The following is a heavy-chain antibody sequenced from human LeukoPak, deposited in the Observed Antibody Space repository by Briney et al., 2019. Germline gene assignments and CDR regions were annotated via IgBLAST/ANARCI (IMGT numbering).Heavy chain of an antibody. CDR3: ARGLPPTYSSSWPQSWFHP. V-gene: IGHV4-4*07. D-gene: IGHD6-13*01. J-gene: IGHJ5*02. Sequence: SETLSLTCTVSGGSISSYYWSWIRQPAGKGLEWIGRIYTSGSSNYNASLKSRVNMLVDTSKNQFSLRLSSVTAAHTGVYYCARGLPPTYSSSWPQSWFHPWGQGSLVSVSS. CDR2: IYTSGSS. CDR1: GGSISSYY.